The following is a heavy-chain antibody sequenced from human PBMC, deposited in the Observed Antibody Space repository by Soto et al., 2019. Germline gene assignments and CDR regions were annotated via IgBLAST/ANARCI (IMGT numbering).Heavy chain of an antibody. CDR1: GFTFSSYG. CDR3: AKGSYYDILTGYYLSPYYFDY. J-gene: IGHJ4*02. Sequence: GGSLRLSCAASGFTFSSYGMHWVRQAPGKGLEWVAVISYDGSNKYYADSVKGRFTISRDNSKNTLYLQMNSLRAEDTAVYYCAKGSYYDILTGYYLSPYYFDYWGQGTRVTVSS. V-gene: IGHV3-30*18. CDR2: ISYDGSNK. D-gene: IGHD3-9*01.